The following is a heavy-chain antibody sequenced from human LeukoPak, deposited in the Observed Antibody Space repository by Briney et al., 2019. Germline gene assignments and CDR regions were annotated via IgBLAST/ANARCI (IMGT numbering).Heavy chain of an antibody. CDR1: GFTFSSYA. CDR3: ARGGGYSSGWLIDAFDI. V-gene: IGHV3-30-3*01. CDR2: ISYDGSNK. J-gene: IGHJ3*02. D-gene: IGHD6-19*01. Sequence: PGGSLRLSCAASGFTFSSYAMHWVRQAPGKGLEWVAVISYDGSNKYYADSVKGRFTISRDSSKNTLYLQMNSLRAEDTAAYYWARGGGYSSGWLIDAFDIWGQGTMVTVSS.